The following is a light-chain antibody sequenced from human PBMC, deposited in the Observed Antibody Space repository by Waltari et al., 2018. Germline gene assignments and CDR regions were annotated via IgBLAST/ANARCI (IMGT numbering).Light chain of an antibody. V-gene: IGLV8-61*01. CDR3: ALYMGSGIWV. Sequence: QTVVTQEPSFSVSPGGTVTLTCALSSGSLSTTSYATWYQQTPGPAPRTLVYKANARSSGVPDRLSGSILGNTAALTITGAQADDESDYYCALYMGSGIWVFGGGTRLTVL. J-gene: IGLJ3*02. CDR2: KAN. CDR1: SGSLSTTSY.